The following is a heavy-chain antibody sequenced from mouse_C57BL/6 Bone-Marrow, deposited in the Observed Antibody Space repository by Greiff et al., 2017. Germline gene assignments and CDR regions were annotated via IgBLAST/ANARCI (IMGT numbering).Heavy chain of an antibody. CDR2: IYPRSGNT. Sequence: QVQLKESGAELARPGASVKLSCKASGYTFTSYGISWVKQRTGQGLEWIGEIYPRSGNTYYNEKFKGQATLTADKSSSTAYMELRSLTCEDSAVYFCARWWFADWGQGTLVTVSA. J-gene: IGHJ3*01. CDR1: GYTFTSYG. V-gene: IGHV1-81*01. CDR3: ARWWFAD.